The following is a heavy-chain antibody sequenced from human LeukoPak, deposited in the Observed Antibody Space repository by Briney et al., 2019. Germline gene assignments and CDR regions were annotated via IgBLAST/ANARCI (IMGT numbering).Heavy chain of an antibody. CDR2: ISAYNGNT. CDR1: GYIFTSHA. V-gene: IGHV1-18*01. D-gene: IGHD3-22*01. Sequence: ASVKVSCKASGYIFTSHAITWVRQVPGQGLEWMGWISAYNGNTNYAQNLQGRVTMTREPSTSTVYMELSSLRSEDTAVYYCARVKSYYYDTSDKDAFDIWGQGTMVTVSS. CDR3: ARVKSYYYDTSDKDAFDI. J-gene: IGHJ3*02.